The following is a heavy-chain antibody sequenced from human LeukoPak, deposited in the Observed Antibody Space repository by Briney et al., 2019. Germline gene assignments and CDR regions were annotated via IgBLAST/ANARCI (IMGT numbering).Heavy chain of an antibody. D-gene: IGHD4-11*01. J-gene: IGHJ6*02. CDR1: GGSISSYY. CDR2: IYYSGST. CDR3: ARVTTTYYYYYGMDV. Sequence: SETLSLTCTVSGGSISSYYWSWIRQPPGKGLEWIGYIYYSGSTNYNPSLKSRVTISVDTSKNQFSLKLSSVTAADTAVYYCARVTTTYYYYYGMDVWGQGTTVTVSS. V-gene: IGHV4-59*01.